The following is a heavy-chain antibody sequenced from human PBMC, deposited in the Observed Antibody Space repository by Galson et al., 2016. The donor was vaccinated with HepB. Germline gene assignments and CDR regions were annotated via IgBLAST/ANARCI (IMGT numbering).Heavy chain of an antibody. V-gene: IGHV4-59*08. D-gene: IGHD3-9*01. CDR2: IYYSGST. CDR1: GGSISNYY. Sequence: SETLSLTCTVSGGSISNYYWSWIRQPPGKGLEWIGLIYYSGSTNYNPSLKSRVTISVDTSKNHFSLRLSSVTAADTAVYYCARSGYYDILGDWGQGTLVTVSS. CDR3: ARSGYYDILGD. J-gene: IGHJ4*02.